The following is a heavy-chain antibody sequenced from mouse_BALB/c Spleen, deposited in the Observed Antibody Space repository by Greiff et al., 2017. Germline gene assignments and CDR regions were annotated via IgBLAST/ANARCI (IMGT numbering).Heavy chain of an antibody. D-gene: IGHD2-4*01. CDR2: ISYDGSN. CDR1: GYSITSGYY. CDR3: AREDYEYGDY. V-gene: IGHV3-6*02. Sequence: EVKLMESGPGLVKPSQSLSLTCSVTGYSITSGYYWNWIRQFPGNKLEWMGYISYDGSNNYNPSLKNRISITRDTSKNQCFLKLNSVTTEDTATYYCAREDYEYGDYWGQGTTLTVSS. J-gene: IGHJ2*01.